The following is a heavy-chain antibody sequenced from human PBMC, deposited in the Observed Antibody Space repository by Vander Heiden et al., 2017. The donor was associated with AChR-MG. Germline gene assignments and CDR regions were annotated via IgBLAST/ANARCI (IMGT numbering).Heavy chain of an antibody. J-gene: IGHJ4*02. CDR2: ISYDGSNK. Sequence: QVQLVESGGGVVQPGRSLRLSCAASGFTFSSYGMHWVRQAPGKGLEWVAVISYDGSNKYYADSVKGRFTISRDNSKNTLYLQMNSLRAEDTAVYYCAKEGDYYDSSGYSCWGQGTLVTVSS. V-gene: IGHV3-30*18. CDR1: GFTFSSYG. CDR3: AKEGDYYDSSGYSC. D-gene: IGHD3-22*01.